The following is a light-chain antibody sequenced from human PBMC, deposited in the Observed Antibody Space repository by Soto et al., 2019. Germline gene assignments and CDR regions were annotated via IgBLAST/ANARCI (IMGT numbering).Light chain of an antibody. V-gene: IGKV3-11*01. CDR1: KGVGRY. Sequence: EMVLPQSPATFPLSPGESATLPCRASKGVGRYLAWFQQKPGQVPGLLIYDASTRATGIPARFSGGGSGTDFTLTISSLEPEDFAVYYCQQRSNWPLTFGPGTKVEIK. CDR3: QQRSNWPLT. CDR2: DAS. J-gene: IGKJ3*01.